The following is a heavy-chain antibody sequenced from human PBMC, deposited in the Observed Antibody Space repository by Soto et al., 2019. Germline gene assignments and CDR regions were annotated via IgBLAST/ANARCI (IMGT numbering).Heavy chain of an antibody. CDR3: ARVNYGTFDI. J-gene: IGHJ3*02. CDR2: IYYSGST. V-gene: IGHV4-31*03. CDR1: GGSISSGGYY. D-gene: IGHD4-17*01. Sequence: SETLSLTCTVSGGSISSGGYYWSWIRQHPGKGLEWIGYIYYSGSTYYNPSLKSRVTISVDTSKNQFSLKLSSMTAADTAVYYCARVNYGTFDIWGQRTMVTVSS.